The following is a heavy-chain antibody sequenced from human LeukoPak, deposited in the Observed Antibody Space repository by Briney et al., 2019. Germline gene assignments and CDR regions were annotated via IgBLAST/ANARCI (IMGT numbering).Heavy chain of an antibody. J-gene: IGHJ6*02. CDR2: IKHDGSET. CDR3: AKNGGPHGMDV. Sequence: GGSLRLSCAASGLTFSSIWMSWVRQAPGKGLEWVANIKHDGSETNYVDSVKGRFSISRDNAKNSLHLQMNSLRVEDTAVYYCAKNGGPHGMDVWGLGTTVTVSS. V-gene: IGHV3-7*02. CDR1: GLTFSSIW. D-gene: IGHD3-16*01.